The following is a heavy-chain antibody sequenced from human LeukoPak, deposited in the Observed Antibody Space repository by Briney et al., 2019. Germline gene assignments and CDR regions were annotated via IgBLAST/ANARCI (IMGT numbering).Heavy chain of an antibody. Sequence: GASVKVSCKVSGDTLTELSMHWVRQAPGKGLEWMGGFDPEDGETIYAQKFQGRVAMTEDTSTDTAYMELSSLRSEDTAVYYCATLPDIAVAGLYYFDYWGQGTLVTVSS. CDR1: GDTLTELS. V-gene: IGHV1-24*01. J-gene: IGHJ4*02. D-gene: IGHD6-19*01. CDR2: FDPEDGET. CDR3: ATLPDIAVAGLYYFDY.